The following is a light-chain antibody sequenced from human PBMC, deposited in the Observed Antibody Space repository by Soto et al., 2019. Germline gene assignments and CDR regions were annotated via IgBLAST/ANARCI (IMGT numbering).Light chain of an antibody. V-gene: IGLV1-40*01. CDR3: QSYDSSLSGSRV. CDR1: SSNIGAGYD. J-gene: IGLJ1*01. Sequence: QSVLTQPPSLSGAPGQRVTISCTGSSSNIGAGYDVHWYQQLPGTAPTLLIYHNSNRPSGVPDRFSGSKSGTSASLAITGLQAEDEADYYCQSYDSSLSGSRVFGTGTKVTVL. CDR2: HNS.